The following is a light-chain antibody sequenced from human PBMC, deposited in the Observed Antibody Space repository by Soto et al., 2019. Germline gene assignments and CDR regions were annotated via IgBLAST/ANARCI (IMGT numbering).Light chain of an antibody. Sequence: QSVLTQPPSASGTPGQRVIISCSGSGPNIGSNPVSWYQQLPGTAPKLLISNSDQRPSGVPDRFSGSKSGTSASLAISGLQSEDVADYFCAAWDDSLDGRLFGGGTKLTVL. J-gene: IGLJ3*02. CDR1: GPNIGSNP. CDR3: AAWDDSLDGRL. V-gene: IGLV1-44*01. CDR2: NSD.